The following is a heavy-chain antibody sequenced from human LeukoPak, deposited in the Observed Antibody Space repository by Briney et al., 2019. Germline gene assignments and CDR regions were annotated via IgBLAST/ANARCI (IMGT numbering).Heavy chain of an antibody. CDR1: GGSISSGGYH. V-gene: IGHV4-31*03. D-gene: IGHD3-22*01. CDR2: IYYSGST. Sequence: SETLSLTCTVSGGSISSGGYHWSWIRQHPGKGLEWIGYIYYSGSTYYNPSLKSRVTISVDTSKNQFSLKLSSVTAADTAVYYCARDRYDSSGYYYHFDYWGQGTLVTVSS. J-gene: IGHJ4*02. CDR3: ARDRYDSSGYYYHFDY.